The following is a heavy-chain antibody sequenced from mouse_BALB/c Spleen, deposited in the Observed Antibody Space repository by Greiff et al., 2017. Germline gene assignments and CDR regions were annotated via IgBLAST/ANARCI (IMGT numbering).Heavy chain of an antibody. Sequence: VQLQQSGTELVRPGTSVKVSCKASGYAFTNYLIEWVKQRPGQGLDWIGVINPGSGDTNYNEKFKGKATLTADKSSSTAYMQRSSLTSDDSAVYFCARSMTGLDYWGQGTTLTVSA. D-gene: IGHD4-1*01. V-gene: IGHV1-54*01. J-gene: IGHJ2*01. CDR3: ARSMTGLDY. CDR2: INPGSGDT. CDR1: GYAFTNYL.